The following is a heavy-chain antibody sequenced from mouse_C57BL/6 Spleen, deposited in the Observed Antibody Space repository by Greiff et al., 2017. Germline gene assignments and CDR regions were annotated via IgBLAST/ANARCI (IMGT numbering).Heavy chain of an antibody. CDR3: ARCGNYEVYYFDD. Sequence: QVQLKQPGAELVMPGASVKLSCKASGYTFTSYWMHWVKQRPGQGLEWIGEIDPSDSYTNSNQKFKGKSTLTVDKSSSTAYMQLSSLTSEDAAVYYCARCGNYEVYYFDDWGQGTTLTVSS. D-gene: IGHD2-1*01. CDR2: IDPSDSYT. J-gene: IGHJ2*01. CDR1: GYTFTSYW. V-gene: IGHV1-69*01.